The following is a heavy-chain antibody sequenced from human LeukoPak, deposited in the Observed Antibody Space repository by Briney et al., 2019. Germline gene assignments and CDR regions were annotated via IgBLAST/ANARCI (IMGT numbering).Heavy chain of an antibody. V-gene: IGHV1-69*05. CDR3: ARDLRVGPTNWFDP. CDR1: GGTFSSYA. CDR2: IIPIFGTA. Sequence: GSSVKVSCKASGGTFSSYAVSWLRQAPGQGLEWMGRIIPIFGTANYARKFQGRVTITTDESTSTAYMELSSLRSEDTAVYYCARDLRVGPTNWFDPCGQGTLVTVSS. J-gene: IGHJ5*02. D-gene: IGHD1-26*01.